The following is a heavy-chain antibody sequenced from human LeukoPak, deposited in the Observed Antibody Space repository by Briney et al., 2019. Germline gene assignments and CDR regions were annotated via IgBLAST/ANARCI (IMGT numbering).Heavy chain of an antibody. D-gene: IGHD3-22*01. Sequence: GMSLRLSSAASGFTFNNFGMHWVRQAPGKGLEWVSVISYSGSVQFYEDSVKGRFTISRDDSKNTVYLQMNSLRVEDTAVYYCARSPRDSRDWTGSLDYWGQGALVTVSS. J-gene: IGHJ4*02. CDR3: ARSPRDSRDWTGSLDY. V-gene: IGHV3-30*03. CDR1: GFTFNNFG. CDR2: ISYSGSVQ.